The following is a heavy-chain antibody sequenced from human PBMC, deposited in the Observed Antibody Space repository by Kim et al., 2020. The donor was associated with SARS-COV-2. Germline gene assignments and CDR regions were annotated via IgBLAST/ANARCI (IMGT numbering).Heavy chain of an antibody. CDR3: ASGWGGSSNFDY. V-gene: IGHV3-48*03. D-gene: IGHD1-26*01. Sequence: YYADSVKGRFTISRDNAKNSLYLQMNSLRAEDTAVYYCASGWGGSSNFDYWGQGTLVTVSS. J-gene: IGHJ4*02.